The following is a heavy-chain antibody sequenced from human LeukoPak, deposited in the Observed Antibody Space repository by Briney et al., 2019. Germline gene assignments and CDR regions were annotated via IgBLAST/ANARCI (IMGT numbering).Heavy chain of an antibody. D-gene: IGHD3-3*01. CDR2: IIPIFGTA. CDR3: TYYDFWSGPRSDEDYYYYMDV. CDR1: GGTFSSYA. Sequence: SVKVSCKASGGTFSSYAISWVRQAPGQGLEWMGGIIPIFGTANYAQKFQGRVTITADESTSTAYMELSSLRSEDTAVYYCTYYDFWSGPRSDEDYYYYMDVWGKGTTVTVSS. V-gene: IGHV1-69*13. J-gene: IGHJ6*03.